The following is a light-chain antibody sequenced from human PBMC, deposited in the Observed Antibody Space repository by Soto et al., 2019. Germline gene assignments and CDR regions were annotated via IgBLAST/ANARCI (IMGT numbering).Light chain of an antibody. CDR1: SSDVGGYNY. V-gene: IGLV2-14*01. J-gene: IGLJ2*01. Sequence: QSVLTQPASVSGSPGQSIAISCTGTSSDVGGYNYVSWYQQHPGNAPKLMIYDVSQRPSGVSNRFSGSKSGNTASLTISGLHADDEADYYCSSYTSSSTVVFGGGTKLTVL. CDR2: DVS. CDR3: SSYTSSSTVV.